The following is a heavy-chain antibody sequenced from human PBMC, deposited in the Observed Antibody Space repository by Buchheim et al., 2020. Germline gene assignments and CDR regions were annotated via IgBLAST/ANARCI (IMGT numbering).Heavy chain of an antibody. J-gene: IGHJ6*02. D-gene: IGHD1-26*01. V-gene: IGHV3-30*03. CDR3: AGGSYSYYYYYGMDV. Sequence: QVQLVESGGGVVQPGRSLRLSCAASGFTFSTYGMHWVRQAPGKGLEWVSVISYDGNNKHYTDSVKGRFTISRDNAKNSLYLQMNSLRAEDTAVYYCAGGSYSYYYYYGMDVWGQGTT. CDR1: GFTFSTYG. CDR2: ISYDGNNK.